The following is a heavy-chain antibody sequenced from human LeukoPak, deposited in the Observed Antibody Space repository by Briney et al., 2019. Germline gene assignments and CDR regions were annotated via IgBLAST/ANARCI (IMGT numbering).Heavy chain of an antibody. Sequence: GGSLRLSCAASGFTFSSYGMHWVRQAPGKGLEWVAFIRYDGSNKYYADSVKGRFTISRDNSKNTLYLQMNSLRAEDTAVYYCAKESVPAAIGQHNWFDPWGQGTLVTVSS. D-gene: IGHD2-2*02. CDR3: AKESVPAAIGQHNWFDP. V-gene: IGHV3-30*02. CDR2: IRYDGSNK. CDR1: GFTFSSYG. J-gene: IGHJ5*02.